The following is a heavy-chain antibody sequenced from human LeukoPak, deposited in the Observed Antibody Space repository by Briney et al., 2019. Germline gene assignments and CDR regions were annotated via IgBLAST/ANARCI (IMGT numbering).Heavy chain of an antibody. Sequence: GGSLRLSCEGSGFSFSSYWMTWVRQAPGKGLEWVANIKQDGSEKYYVDSVKGRFTISRDNAKNSLYLQMNSLRAEDTAVYYCARAPEFDFWSGYHAFDIWGQGTMVTVSS. CDR1: GFSFSSYW. V-gene: IGHV3-7*01. CDR3: ARAPEFDFWSGYHAFDI. D-gene: IGHD3-3*01. CDR2: IKQDGSEK. J-gene: IGHJ3*02.